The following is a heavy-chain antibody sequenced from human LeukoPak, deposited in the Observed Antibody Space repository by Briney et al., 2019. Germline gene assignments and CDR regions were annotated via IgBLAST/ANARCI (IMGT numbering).Heavy chain of an antibody. V-gene: IGHV3-23*01. CDR3: AKTRPLDSSSWSHGDY. J-gene: IGHJ4*02. D-gene: IGHD6-13*01. Sequence: GGSLRLSCAASGFTFSSYAMSWVRQAPGKGLEWVSAISGSGGSTYYGDSVEGRFTISRDNSKNTLYLQMNSLRAEDTAVYYCAKTRPLDSSSWSHGDYWGQGTLVTVSS. CDR1: GFTFSSYA. CDR2: ISGSGGST.